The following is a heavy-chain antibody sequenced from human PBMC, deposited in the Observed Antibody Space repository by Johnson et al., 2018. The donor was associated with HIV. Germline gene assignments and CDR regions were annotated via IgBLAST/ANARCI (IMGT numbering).Heavy chain of an antibody. CDR1: GFTVSSNY. D-gene: IGHD6-13*01. V-gene: IGHV3-66*01. J-gene: IGHJ3*01. CDR3: AKDFGSRSWHAFAV. Sequence: VQLVESGGGLVQPGGSLRLSCAASGFTVSSNYISWVRQAPEMGLVWVSIVYSGGNTYYADSVRGRFTISRDNSQNTLYLQMNNLRDEDTSVYYCAKDFGSRSWHAFAVWGQGTMVTVSS. CDR2: VYSGGNT.